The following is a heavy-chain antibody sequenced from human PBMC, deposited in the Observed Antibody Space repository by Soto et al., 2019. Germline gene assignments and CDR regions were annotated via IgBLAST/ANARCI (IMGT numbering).Heavy chain of an antibody. D-gene: IGHD1-1*01. CDR3: AKLERRFRWFDP. J-gene: IGHJ5*02. V-gene: IGHV4-34*01. Sequence: QVQLQQWGAGLLKPSETLSLTCAVYGGSFSGYYWSWIRQPPGKGLEWIGEINHSGSTNYNPSLKRRVTISVDTSKNQFSLKLSSVTAADTAVYYCAKLERRFRWFDPWGQGTLVTVSS. CDR2: INHSGST. CDR1: GGSFSGYY.